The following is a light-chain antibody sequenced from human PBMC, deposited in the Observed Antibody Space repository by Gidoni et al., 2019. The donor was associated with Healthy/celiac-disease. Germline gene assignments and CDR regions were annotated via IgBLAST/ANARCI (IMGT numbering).Light chain of an antibody. CDR2: KAS. Sequence: DIQVTQSPSTLSASVGDRVTIPCRASQSISSWLAWYQQKPGKAPKLLLYKASSLESGVPSRFSGSGSGTEFTLTISSLQPDDFATYYCQQYNSYPYTFGQXTKLEIK. J-gene: IGKJ2*01. V-gene: IGKV1-5*03. CDR3: QQYNSYPYT. CDR1: QSISSW.